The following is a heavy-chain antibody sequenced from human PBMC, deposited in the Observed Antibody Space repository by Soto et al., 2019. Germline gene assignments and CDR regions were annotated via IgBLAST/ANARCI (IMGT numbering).Heavy chain of an antibody. J-gene: IGHJ6*02. CDR3: ARSMYSTSAQLYYGMDV. Sequence: PSETLSLTCAVSGYSIRSGYFWGSIRQPPGKGLEWIGSMYHSGITYYNLSLKSRVTISVDTSKNQLSLKLSSATAADTAVYYCARSMYSTSAQLYYGMDVWGQGTTVTVSS. D-gene: IGHD6-6*01. V-gene: IGHV4-38-2*01. CDR2: MYHSGIT. CDR1: GYSIRSGYF.